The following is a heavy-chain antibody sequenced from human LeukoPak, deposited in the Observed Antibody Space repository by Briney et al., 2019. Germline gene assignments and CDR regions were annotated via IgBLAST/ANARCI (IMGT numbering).Heavy chain of an antibody. CDR1: GDSISNNNW. Sequence: SETLSLTCVVSGDSISNNNWWSWVRQSPGKGLEWIGEVYHSGDANYNPSLKSRDTISVDTSKNQFSLKLSSVTAADTAVYYCARGAKGSGSYLGYYYYMDVWGKGTTVTVSS. D-gene: IGHD1-26*01. J-gene: IGHJ6*03. CDR3: ARGAKGSGSYLGYYYYMDV. CDR2: VYHSGDA. V-gene: IGHV4/OR15-8*01.